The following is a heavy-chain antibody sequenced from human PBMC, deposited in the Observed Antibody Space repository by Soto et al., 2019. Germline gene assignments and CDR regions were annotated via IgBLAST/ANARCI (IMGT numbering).Heavy chain of an antibody. Sequence: SLTCTVSGGSVSSGSYYWSWIRQPPGKGLEWIGYIYYSGSTNYNPSLKSRVTISVDTSKNQFSLKLSSVTAADTAVYYCARENSLGYPDYYFDYWGQGTLVTVSS. CDR1: GGSVSSGSYY. CDR2: IYYSGST. J-gene: IGHJ4*02. CDR3: ARENSLGYPDYYFDY. D-gene: IGHD6-13*01. V-gene: IGHV4-61*01.